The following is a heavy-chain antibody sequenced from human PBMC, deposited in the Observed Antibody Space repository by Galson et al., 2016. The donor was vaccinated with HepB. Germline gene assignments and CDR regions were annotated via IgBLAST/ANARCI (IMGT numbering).Heavy chain of an antibody. Sequence: SLRLSCAASGFTFSSYSMNWVRQAPGKGLEWVSSISSSSNYIYYADSVKGRFTISRGNAKNSLYLQMNSLRAEDTAVYFCARAYQYTLDYWGQGTLVTVSS. CDR3: ARAYQYTLDY. J-gene: IGHJ4*02. V-gene: IGHV3-21*01. D-gene: IGHD1-1*01. CDR2: ISSSSNYI. CDR1: GFTFSSYS.